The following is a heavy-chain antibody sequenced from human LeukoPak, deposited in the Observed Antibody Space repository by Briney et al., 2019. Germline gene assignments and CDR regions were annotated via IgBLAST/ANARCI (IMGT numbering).Heavy chain of an antibody. Sequence: SETLSLTCTVSGGSISSYYWSWIRQPPGKGLEWIGYIYYSGSTNYNPSLKSRVTISVDTSKNQFSLKLSSVTAADTAVYYCASWGATHHYFDSWGRGTLVTVSS. CDR2: IYYSGST. V-gene: IGHV4-59*08. CDR3: ASWGATHHYFDS. D-gene: IGHD1-26*01. J-gene: IGHJ4*02. CDR1: GGSISSYY.